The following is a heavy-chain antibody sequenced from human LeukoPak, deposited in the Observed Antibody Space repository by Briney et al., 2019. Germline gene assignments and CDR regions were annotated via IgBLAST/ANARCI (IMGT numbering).Heavy chain of an antibody. CDR3: ARFFWSGYLFDY. Sequence: GGSLRLSCAASGFTFSSYEMKWVRQAPGKGLESVSYISSSGSTIYYADSVKGRFTISRDNAKNSLYLQMNSLRAEDTAVYYCARFFWSGYLFDYWGQGTLVTVSS. CDR2: ISSSGSTI. J-gene: IGHJ4*02. V-gene: IGHV3-48*03. D-gene: IGHD3-3*01. CDR1: GFTFSSYE.